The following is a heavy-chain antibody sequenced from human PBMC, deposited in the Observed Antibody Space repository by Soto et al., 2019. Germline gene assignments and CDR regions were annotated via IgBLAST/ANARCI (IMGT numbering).Heavy chain of an antibody. CDR1: GFTFNSHE. V-gene: IGHV3-48*03. CDR3: ARSWGLYCCSSRCYSPWFDP. D-gene: IGHD2-2*02. CDR2: ISSSGGSI. Sequence: EVQLVESGGGLVQPGGSLRLSCAGSGFTFNSHEMTWVRQAPGKGLEWISSISSSGGSIYYADSVKGRFTVSRDNAKNSLHLQMNILRAEDTAVYYCARSWGLYCCSSRCYSPWFDPWGRGTLVTVSS. J-gene: IGHJ5*02.